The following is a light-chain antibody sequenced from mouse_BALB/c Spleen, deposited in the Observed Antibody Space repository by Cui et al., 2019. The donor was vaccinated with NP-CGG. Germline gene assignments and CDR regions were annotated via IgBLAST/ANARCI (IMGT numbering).Light chain of an antibody. Sequence: QVVVTQEFALTTSPGETVTLTCRSSTGAVTTINYANWVQEKPDHLFTGLIGGTNNRAPGVPARFSGSLIGDKAALTITGTQTEDEAMYFCTLWYSNHWVFGGGTKLTVL. J-gene: IGLJ1*01. V-gene: IGLV1*01. CDR1: TGAVTTINY. CDR3: TLWYSNHWV. CDR2: GTN.